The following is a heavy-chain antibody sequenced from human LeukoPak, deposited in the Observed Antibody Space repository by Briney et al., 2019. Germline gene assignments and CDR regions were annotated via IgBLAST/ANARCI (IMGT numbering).Heavy chain of an antibody. J-gene: IGHJ4*02. CDR3: ARAGGVYAFDY. V-gene: IGHV3-21*01. CDR2: ISSSSSYI. Sequence: GGSLRLSCAASGFTFSNAWMSWVRQAPGKGLEWVSSISSSSSYIYYADSVKGRFTISRDNAKNSLYLQMNSLRAEDTAVYYCARAGGVYAFDYWGQGTLVTVSS. CDR1: GFTFSNAW. D-gene: IGHD5/OR15-5a*01.